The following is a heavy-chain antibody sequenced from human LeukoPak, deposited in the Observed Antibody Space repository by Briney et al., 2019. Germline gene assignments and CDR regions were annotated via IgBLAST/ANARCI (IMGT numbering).Heavy chain of an antibody. D-gene: IGHD3-3*02. J-gene: IGHJ4*02. V-gene: IGHV3-48*03. CDR3: ARDSLACFDF. Sequence: GGSLRLSCAASGFTFNNFEMNWVRQAPGKGLEWISYISSSGSTMYYADSVKGRFTISREDAKNSLSLQMNNLRAEDTAVYYCARDSLACFDFWGQGTLVTVSS. CDR1: GFTFNNFE. CDR2: ISSSGSTM.